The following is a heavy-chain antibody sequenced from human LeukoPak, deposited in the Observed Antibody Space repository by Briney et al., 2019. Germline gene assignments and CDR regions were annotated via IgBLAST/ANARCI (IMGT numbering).Heavy chain of an antibody. Sequence: LTGGSLRLSCAASGFPFSTYGMNWVRQAPGKGLEWISYISSGSTTMYYTDSVKGRFTISRDNAKNSLYLQMNSLRAEDTAVYYCARVPDDFWSGYFFDCWGQGTLVTVSS. CDR3: ARVPDDFWSGYFFDC. V-gene: IGHV3-48*01. D-gene: IGHD3-3*01. CDR2: ISSGSTTM. J-gene: IGHJ4*02. CDR1: GFPFSTYG.